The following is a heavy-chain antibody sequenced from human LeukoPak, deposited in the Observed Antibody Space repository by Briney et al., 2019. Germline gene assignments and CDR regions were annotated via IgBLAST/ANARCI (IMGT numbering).Heavy chain of an antibody. CDR3: AKDPRYSSGWYSNQFYYYYYGMDV. CDR2: ISYDGSNK. V-gene: IGHV3-30*18. D-gene: IGHD6-19*01. J-gene: IGHJ6*02. Sequence: PGGSLRLSCAASGFTFSSYGMHWVRQAPGKGLEWVAVISYDGSNKYYADSVKGRFTISRDNSKNTLYLQMNSLRAEDTAVYYCAKDPRYSSGWYSNQFYYYYYGMDVWGQGTTVTVSS. CDR1: GFTFSSYG.